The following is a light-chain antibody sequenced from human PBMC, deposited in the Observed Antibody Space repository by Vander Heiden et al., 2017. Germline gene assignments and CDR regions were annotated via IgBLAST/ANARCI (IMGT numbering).Light chain of an antibody. CDR3: QQPNTFPWT. V-gene: IGKV1-5*03. CDR1: QNIHSW. Sequence: DIQMTQSPSTLSADAGDRVTITCRASQNIHSWLAWYQQKPGKAPKLLIYKASNLESGVPSRFAGSGSETEFTLTISSLQPDDFATYYCQQPNTFPWTFGHGTRVEVK. J-gene: IGKJ1*01. CDR2: KAS.